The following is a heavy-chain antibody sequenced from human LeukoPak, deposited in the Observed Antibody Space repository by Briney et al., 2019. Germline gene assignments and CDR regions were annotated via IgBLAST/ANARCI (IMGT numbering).Heavy chain of an antibody. D-gene: IGHD3-22*01. CDR3: ASAPLYDSSGYYLHPYYYGMDV. J-gene: IGHJ6*02. Sequence: SETLSLTCTVSGGSISSYYCSWIRQPPGKGLEWVGYSYYSWSASYNPSLKSRVNLSVHTSKNQFSLKLSSVTAADTAVYYCASAPLYDSSGYYLHPYYYGMDVWGQGTTVTVSS. CDR1: GGSISSYY. V-gene: IGHV4-59*01. CDR2: SYYSWSA.